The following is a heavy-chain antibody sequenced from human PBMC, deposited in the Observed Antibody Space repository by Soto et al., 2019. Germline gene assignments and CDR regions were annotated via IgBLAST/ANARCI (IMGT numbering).Heavy chain of an antibody. CDR1: GGSFNNDY. CDR3: ARDRYFYDSAGYYRTLDS. D-gene: IGHD3-22*01. J-gene: IGHJ5*01. V-gene: IGHV4-59*01. CDR2: IFHSGIT. Sequence: PSETLSLTCTISGGSFNNDYWTWIRQSPGKGLEWIGYIFHSGITDYNPSVKSRVTISIDKSKNLFSLKLTSVTAADTAVYYCARDRYFYDSAGYYRTLDSWGQGILVTSPQ.